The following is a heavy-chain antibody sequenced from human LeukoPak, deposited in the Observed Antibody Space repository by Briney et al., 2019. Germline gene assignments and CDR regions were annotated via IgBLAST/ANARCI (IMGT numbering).Heavy chain of an antibody. D-gene: IGHD5-24*01. V-gene: IGHV4-59*01. CDR1: GGSISSYY. Sequence: PSETLSLTCTVSGGSISSYYWSWIRQPPGKGLEWIGYIYYSGSTNYNPSLKSRVTISVDTSENQFSLKLSSVTAADTAVYYCASGEMATITSIDYWGRGTLVTVSS. J-gene: IGHJ4*02. CDR2: IYYSGST. CDR3: ASGEMATITSIDY.